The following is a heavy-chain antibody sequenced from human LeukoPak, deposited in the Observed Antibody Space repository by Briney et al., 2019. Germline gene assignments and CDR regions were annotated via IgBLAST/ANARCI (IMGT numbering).Heavy chain of an antibody. J-gene: IGHJ4*02. CDR2: INHSGTA. Sequence: SETLSLTCAVSGDSFSDNFWSWIRQPPGKGLEWIGEINHSGTANYNPSLRSRVIISIDTSKNQFSLKLISVTAADTAVYYCARMAYFARSVAPLIDYWGQGTLVTVSS. CDR1: GDSFSDNF. CDR3: ARMAYFARSVAPLIDY. D-gene: IGHD2/OR15-2a*01. V-gene: IGHV4-34*01.